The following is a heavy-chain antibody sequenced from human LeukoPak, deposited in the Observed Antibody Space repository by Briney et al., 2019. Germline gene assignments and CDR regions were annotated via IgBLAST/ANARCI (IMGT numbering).Heavy chain of an antibody. CDR3: ARHMGLGYTYFYPYFDY. CDR2: IYYRGGT. D-gene: IGHD1-1*01. Sequence: LETLSLTRTVSGGSISRYYWSWIRQPPGKGLEWIGDIYYRGGTNYNPSPKSRVTISVDKSKNQFTLKLSSVTAADTAVYYCARHMGLGYTYFYPYFDYWGQGTLVTVSS. CDR1: GGSISRYY. J-gene: IGHJ4*01. V-gene: IGHV4-59*08.